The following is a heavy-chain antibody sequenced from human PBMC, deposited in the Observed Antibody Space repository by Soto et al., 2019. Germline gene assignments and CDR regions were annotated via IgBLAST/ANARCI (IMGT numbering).Heavy chain of an antibody. D-gene: IGHD6-19*01. Sequence: QLQESGPGLVKSSETMSLTCTASGASISSRYWSWVRQPPGKGLEWLGHSYNGESTNYNPSLKSRVPISVDTSKIHVSLNLGSVTAADTAVYYRAQTHGWPGFAFGGEGILVTVSS. CDR2: SYNGEST. J-gene: IGHJ4*02. CDR1: GASISSRY. V-gene: IGHV4-4*08. CDR3: AQTHGWPGFAF.